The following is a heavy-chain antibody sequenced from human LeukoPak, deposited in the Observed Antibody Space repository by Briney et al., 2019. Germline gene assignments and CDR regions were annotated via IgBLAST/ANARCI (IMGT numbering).Heavy chain of an antibody. CDR2: IYTSGST. V-gene: IGHV4-4*07. Sequence: KPSETLSLTCTVSGGSISSYYWSWIRQPAGKGLEWIGRIYTSGSTNYNPSLKSRVTMSVDTSKNQFSLKLSSVTAADTAVYYCARDLYCSSTSCNYYFDYWGQGTLVTVSS. J-gene: IGHJ4*02. CDR3: ARDLYCSSTSCNYYFDY. D-gene: IGHD2-2*01. CDR1: GGSISSYY.